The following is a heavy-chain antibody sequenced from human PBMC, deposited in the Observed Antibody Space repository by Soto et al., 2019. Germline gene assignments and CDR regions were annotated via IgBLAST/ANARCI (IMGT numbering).Heavy chain of an antibody. V-gene: IGHV4-39*02. CDR3: AKDRHSGYDTFDY. J-gene: IGHJ4*02. Sequence: PSETLSLTCTVSGGSISSSSYYWGWIRQPPGKGLEWIGSIYYSGSTYYNPSLKSRVTISVDTSKNQFSLKLSSVTAADTAVYYCAKDRHSGYDTFDYWGQGTLVTVSS. CDR1: GGSISSSSYY. D-gene: IGHD5-12*01. CDR2: IYYSGST.